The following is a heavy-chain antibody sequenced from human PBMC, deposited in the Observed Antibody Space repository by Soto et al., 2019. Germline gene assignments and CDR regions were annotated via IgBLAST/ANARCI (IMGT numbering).Heavy chain of an antibody. Sequence: GGSLRLSCAATGFMFSAYWMSWVRQAPGKGLEWVANIHGDGGKIYYVDSVKGRFTISRDNAKRSLYLQMNSLRAEDTAVYYCARDFYGGYTYGPGDYWGQGALVTVSS. V-gene: IGHV3-7*01. CDR2: IHGDGGKI. CDR3: ARDFYGGYTYGPGDY. D-gene: IGHD5-18*01. J-gene: IGHJ4*02. CDR1: GFMFSAYW.